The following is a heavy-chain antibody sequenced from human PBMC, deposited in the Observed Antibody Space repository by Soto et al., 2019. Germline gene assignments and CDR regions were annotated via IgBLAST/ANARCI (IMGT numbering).Heavy chain of an antibody. J-gene: IGHJ4*02. CDR2: IYPSDSDT. V-gene: IGHV5-51*01. CDR1: GYNFAGYW. Sequence: PGESLKISCQGSGYNFAGYWIAWVRQVPGKGLELMGIIYPSDSDTRYRPSFQGQVTISADKSISSAYLQWSSLRASDTAMYYCARGGVSTRTFDYWGQGTPVTVSS. D-gene: IGHD3-3*01. CDR3: ARGGVSTRTFDY.